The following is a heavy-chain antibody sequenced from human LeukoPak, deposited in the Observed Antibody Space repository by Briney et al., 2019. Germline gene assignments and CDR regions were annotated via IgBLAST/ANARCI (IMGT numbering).Heavy chain of an antibody. V-gene: IGHV4-59*08. Sequence: TSETLSLTCTVSGDSINNYYWSWIRQTPEKGLEWVGYMSYSGRSDYGPSLKSRVTMSIDTSKNQFSLRMTSVTAADTAVYYCARSRGMISDSTLDYWGQGTLVTVSS. D-gene: IGHD3-22*01. J-gene: IGHJ4*02. CDR2: MSYSGRS. CDR3: ARSRGMISDSTLDY. CDR1: GDSINNYY.